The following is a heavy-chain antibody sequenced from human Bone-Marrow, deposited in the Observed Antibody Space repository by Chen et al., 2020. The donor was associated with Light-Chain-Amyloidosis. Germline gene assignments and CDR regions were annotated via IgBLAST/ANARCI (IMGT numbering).Heavy chain of an antibody. CDR1: GFRFRNYA. D-gene: IGHD3-16*01. CDR2: RADDATKK. J-gene: IGHJ4*02. Sequence: QVQLVASGGGAVQPGRSLRLSCAASGFRFRNYAMHWVRQTPDKGLEWLAVRADDATKKFYRDSVQGRFTISRDNSKTTLYMAMDTLTVEDTAIYYCAREGGGVEGRPFDYWGQGALVTVSS. V-gene: IGHV3-30-3*01. CDR3: AREGGGVEGRPFDY.